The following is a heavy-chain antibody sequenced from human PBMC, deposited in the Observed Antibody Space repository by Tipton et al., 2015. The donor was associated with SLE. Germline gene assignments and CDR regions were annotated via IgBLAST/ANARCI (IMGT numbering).Heavy chain of an antibody. Sequence: TLSLTCTVSGGSISSGGYYWSWIRQHPGKGLEWCGYIYYSGSTYYNPSLKSRVTISVDTYKNQFSLKLSSVTAADTAVYYCARVLVAIDYYYMDVWGKGTTVTVSS. J-gene: IGHJ6*03. CDR1: GGSISSGGYY. CDR2: IYYSGST. CDR3: ARVLVAIDYYYMDV. D-gene: IGHD2-21*01. V-gene: IGHV4-31*03.